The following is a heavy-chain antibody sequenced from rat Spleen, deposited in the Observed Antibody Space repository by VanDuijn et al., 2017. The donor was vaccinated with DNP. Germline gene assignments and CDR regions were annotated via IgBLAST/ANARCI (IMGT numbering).Heavy chain of an antibody. CDR1: GFNFIDYW. D-gene: IGHD1-11*01. Sequence: EVQLVESGGGPVQPGRSLKLSCAASGFNFIDYWMGWVRQAPGKGLEWIGEINKDSKIIKYRPSLKEKITISRDNAQNTLYLQMSKVGSEDTAIYVCAKGAKYGGWRDSFDYWGQGVMVTVSS. CDR3: AKGAKYGGWRDSFDY. CDR2: INKDSKII. J-gene: IGHJ2*01. V-gene: IGHV4-2*01.